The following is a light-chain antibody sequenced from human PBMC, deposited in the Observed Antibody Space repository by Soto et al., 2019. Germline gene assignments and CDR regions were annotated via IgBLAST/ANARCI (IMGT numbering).Light chain of an antibody. V-gene: IGKV3-20*01. CDR2: GAS. CDR3: QQYGSSPRT. Sequence: EIVLTQSPGTLSLYPGERATLSCRASQSVTNSFLAWYQQKPGQAPRLLIYGASTRASGIPDRISGSGSGTDFTLTISRLEPEDFAVYYCQQYGSSPRTFGQGTKVEIK. J-gene: IGKJ1*01. CDR1: QSVTNSF.